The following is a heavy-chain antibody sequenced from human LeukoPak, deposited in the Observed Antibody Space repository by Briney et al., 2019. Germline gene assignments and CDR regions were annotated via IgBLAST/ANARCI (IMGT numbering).Heavy chain of an antibody. J-gene: IGHJ4*02. CDR1: GFSFGKYW. CDR3: ARDQYDTWSRRGNFDS. CDR2: IKLDGSEK. Sequence: TGGSLRLSCVASGFSFGKYWMSWVRQAPGKGLEWVANIKLDGSEKNYVDPVKGRFTISRDNTKNSLYLQMNSLRAEDTAVFYCARDQYDTWSRRGNFDSWGQGTLVIVSS. V-gene: IGHV3-7*03. D-gene: IGHD3/OR15-3a*01.